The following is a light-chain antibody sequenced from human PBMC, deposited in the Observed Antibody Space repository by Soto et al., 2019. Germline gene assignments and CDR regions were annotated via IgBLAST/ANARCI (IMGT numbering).Light chain of an antibody. J-gene: IGKJ1*01. CDR1: QSMRSN. CDR2: GAS. CDR3: QQYDNWPRT. V-gene: IGKV3-15*01. Sequence: EIFMTQSPATVYLSPWERATLSWRASQSMRSNVAWYQQKPGQAPRLLIYGASTRAAGIPARFSGSGSGTEFTLTITSLQSEDFAVYYCQQYDNWPRTFGQGTKVDI.